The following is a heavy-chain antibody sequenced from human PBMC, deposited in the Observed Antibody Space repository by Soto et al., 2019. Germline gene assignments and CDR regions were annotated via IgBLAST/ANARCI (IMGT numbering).Heavy chain of an antibody. Sequence: SDTLSLTITVSGGSISSGDYYWSWIRQPPGKGLEWIGYIYYSGTTYYNPSLKSRVTISRDTSKNQFSLKVTSVTAADTAVYYCARGEPYGDFAYWGQGTLVTVSS. J-gene: IGHJ4*02. CDR1: GGSISSGDYY. CDR3: ARGEPYGDFAY. V-gene: IGHV4-30-4*02. CDR2: IYYSGTT. D-gene: IGHD4-17*01.